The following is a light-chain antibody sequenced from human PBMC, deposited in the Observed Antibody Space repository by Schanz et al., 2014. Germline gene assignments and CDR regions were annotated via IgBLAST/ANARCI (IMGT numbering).Light chain of an antibody. CDR3: QQRSNWPLT. CDR2: GAF. Sequence: EIVMTQSPGTLPVSPGERVTLSCRASQSVSSNLAWYQQKPGQAPRLLIYGAFTRATGIPARFSGSGSGTEFTLTISSLQSEDFAVYYCQQRSNWPLTFGGGTKVEIK. V-gene: IGKV3-15*01. CDR1: QSVSSN. J-gene: IGKJ4*01.